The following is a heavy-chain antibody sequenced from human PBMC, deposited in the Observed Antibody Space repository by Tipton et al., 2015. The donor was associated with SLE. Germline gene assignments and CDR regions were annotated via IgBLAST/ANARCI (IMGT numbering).Heavy chain of an antibody. CDR1: GGSISSGDYY. J-gene: IGHJ2*01. V-gene: IGHV4-61*08. CDR2: IFYSGST. CDR3: ARLSGDSTWYVDL. Sequence: GLVKPSETLSLTCTVSGGSISSGDYYWNWIRQHPGKGLEWIGYIFYSGSTNYNPSLKSRVTISVDTSKNQFSLRLSSVTAADTAVYYCARLSGDSTWYVDLWGRGTLVTVSS. D-gene: IGHD7-27*01.